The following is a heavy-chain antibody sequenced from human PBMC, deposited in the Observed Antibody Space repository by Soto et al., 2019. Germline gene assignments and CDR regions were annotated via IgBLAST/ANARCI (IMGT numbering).Heavy chain of an antibody. Sequence: QVQLQESGPGLVKPSGTLSLTCAVSSGSISSSNWWSWVHQPPGKGLEWIGEIYHSGSTNYNPSLKSRVTISVDKSKNQFSLKLSSVTAADTAVYYCARDPSSGDYDYGAFDIWGQGTMVTVSS. CDR3: ARDPSSGDYDYGAFDI. CDR1: SGSISSSNW. D-gene: IGHD4-17*01. J-gene: IGHJ3*02. CDR2: IYHSGST. V-gene: IGHV4-4*02.